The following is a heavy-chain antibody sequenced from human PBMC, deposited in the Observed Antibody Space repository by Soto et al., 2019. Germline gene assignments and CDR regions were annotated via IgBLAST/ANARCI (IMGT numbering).Heavy chain of an antibody. CDR3: ARDGGDTAMVMDYYYYGMDV. J-gene: IGHJ6*02. V-gene: IGHV1-69*13. D-gene: IGHD5-18*01. CDR2: IIPIFGTA. Sequence: ASVKVSCKASGGTFSSYAISWVRQAPGQGLEWMGGIIPIFGTANYAQKFQGRVTITADESTSTAYMELSSLRSEDTAVYYCARDGGDTAMVMDYYYYGMDVWGQGTTVTVSS. CDR1: GGTFSSYA.